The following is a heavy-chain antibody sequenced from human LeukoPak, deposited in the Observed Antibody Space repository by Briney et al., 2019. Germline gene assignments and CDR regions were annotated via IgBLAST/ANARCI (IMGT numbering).Heavy chain of an antibody. Sequence: PGGSLRLSCAASGFTFGNYWMHWVRQASGKGLVWVSSLNSDGSATSYADSVKGRFTISRDSAQNTVYLQMDSLRVEDTAVYYCTSDALLEYCTGNDVYHSDLGGQGILVTVSS. D-gene: IGHD2-8*02. CDR3: TSDALLEYCTGNDVYHSDL. CDR2: LNSDGSAT. J-gene: IGHJ4*02. CDR1: GFTFGNYW. V-gene: IGHV3-74*01.